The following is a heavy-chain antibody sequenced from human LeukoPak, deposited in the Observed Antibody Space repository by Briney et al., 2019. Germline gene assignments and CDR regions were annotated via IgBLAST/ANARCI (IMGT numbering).Heavy chain of an antibody. CDR3: ARVTESSSWYEGPHYYFDY. D-gene: IGHD6-13*01. CDR2: IYYSGST. V-gene: IGHV4-39*01. CDR1: GGSISSSSYY. Sequence: SETLSLTCTVSGGSISSSSYYWGWIRQPPGKGLEWIGSIYYSGSTYYNPSLKSRVTISVDTSKNQFSLKLSSVTAADTAVYYCARVTESSSWYEGPHYYFDYWGQGTLVTVSS. J-gene: IGHJ4*02.